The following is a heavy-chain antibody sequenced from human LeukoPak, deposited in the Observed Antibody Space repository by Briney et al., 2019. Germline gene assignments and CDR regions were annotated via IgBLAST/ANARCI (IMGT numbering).Heavy chain of an antibody. J-gene: IGHJ6*03. CDR3: ARRQNSVTIFGMIRVGYYYMDV. V-gene: IGHV4-59*12. CDR1: GGSISNYY. CDR2: IYYSGST. D-gene: IGHD3-3*01. Sequence: SETLSLTCTVSGGSISNYYWSWIRQPPGKGLDWIGYIYYSGSTNYNPSLKSRVTISVDTSKNQFSLKLSSVTAADTAVYYCARRQNSVTIFGMIRVGYYYMDVWGKGTTVTVSS.